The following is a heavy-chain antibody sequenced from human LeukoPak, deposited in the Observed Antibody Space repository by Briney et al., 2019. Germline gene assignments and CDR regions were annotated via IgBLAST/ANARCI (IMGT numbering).Heavy chain of an antibody. V-gene: IGHV3-23*01. CDR1: GFTFRTYG. CDR3: AKGSLLSITIFGVSLGAFDI. J-gene: IGHJ3*02. D-gene: IGHD3-3*01. CDR2: ISGSGGST. Sequence: AGGSLRLSCTASGFTFRTYGMSWVRQAPGKGLEWVSAISGSGGSTYYADSVKGRFTISRDNSKNTLYLQMNSLRAEDTAVYYCAKGSLLSITIFGVSLGAFDIWGQGTMVTVSS.